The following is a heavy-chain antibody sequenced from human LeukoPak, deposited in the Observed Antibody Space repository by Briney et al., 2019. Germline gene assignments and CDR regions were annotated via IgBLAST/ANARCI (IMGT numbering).Heavy chain of an antibody. CDR1: GGSFSGYY. D-gene: IGHD3-9*01. V-gene: IGHV4-34*01. Sequence: SETLTLTCAVYGGSFSGYYWSWIRQPPGKGLEWIGEINHSGSTNYNPSLKSRVTISVDTSKNQFSLKLSSVTAADTAVYYCARFGPIRYFDWLPNNWFDPRGQGTLVTVSS. J-gene: IGHJ5*02. CDR3: ARFGPIRYFDWLPNNWFDP. CDR2: INHSGST.